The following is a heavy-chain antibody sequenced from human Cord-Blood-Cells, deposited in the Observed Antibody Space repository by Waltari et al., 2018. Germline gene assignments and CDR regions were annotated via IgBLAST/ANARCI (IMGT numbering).Heavy chain of an antibody. D-gene: IGHD3-10*01. Sequence: QVQLQESGPGLVKPSQTLSLTCTVSGGSISSGDYYWSWIRQPPGKGLGWIGYIYYSGDTYYNPSLKSRVTLSVDTSKNQFSLKLSSVTAADTAVYYCARDLPMYYGSGSYYNEGAFDIWGQGTMVTVSS. V-gene: IGHV4-30-4*08. CDR2: IYYSGDT. CDR1: GGSISSGDYY. CDR3: ARDLPMYYGSGSYYNEGAFDI. J-gene: IGHJ3*02.